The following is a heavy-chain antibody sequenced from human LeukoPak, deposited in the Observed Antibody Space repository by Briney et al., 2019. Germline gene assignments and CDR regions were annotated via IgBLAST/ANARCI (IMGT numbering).Heavy chain of an antibody. CDR3: ARGPRLWFGESHYYYYGMDV. Sequence: SETLSLTCTVSGGSINSGDYYWSWIRQPPGKGLEWIGYIYYSGSTYYNPSLRSRVTISLDTSKNQFSLKLSSVTAADTAVYYCARGPRLWFGESHYYYYGMDVWGQGTTVTVSS. CDR2: IYYSGST. D-gene: IGHD3-10*01. V-gene: IGHV4-30-4*01. J-gene: IGHJ6*02. CDR1: GGSINSGDYY.